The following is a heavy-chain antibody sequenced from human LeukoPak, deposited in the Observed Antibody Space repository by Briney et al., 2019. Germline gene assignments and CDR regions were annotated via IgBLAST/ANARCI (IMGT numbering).Heavy chain of an antibody. CDR1: GGSFSGYY. D-gene: IGHD6-13*01. J-gene: IGHJ6*03. Sequence: PSETLSLTCAVYGGSFSGYYWSWIRQPPGKGLEWIGEINHSGSTNYNPSLKSRVTISVDTSKNQFSLKLSSVTAADTAVYYCARVGFSSPGTQRRGDYYYYMDVWGKGTTVTVSS. CDR3: ARVGFSSPGTQRRGDYYYYMDV. CDR2: INHSGST. V-gene: IGHV4-34*01.